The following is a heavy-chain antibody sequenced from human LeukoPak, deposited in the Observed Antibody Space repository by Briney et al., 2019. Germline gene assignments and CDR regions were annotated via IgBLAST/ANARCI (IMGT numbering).Heavy chain of an antibody. Sequence: SETLSLTCTVSGDSIRSHYWSWIRQPPGKGLDWIGYISYPGSTNYNPSLNSRVTISIDTSKNQFSLKLSSVTAADTAVYYCARGVGELLSYYYYYYMDVWGKGTTVTISS. CDR2: ISYPGST. D-gene: IGHD3-10*01. V-gene: IGHV4-59*11. CDR3: ARGVGELLSYYYYYYMDV. CDR1: GDSIRSHY. J-gene: IGHJ6*03.